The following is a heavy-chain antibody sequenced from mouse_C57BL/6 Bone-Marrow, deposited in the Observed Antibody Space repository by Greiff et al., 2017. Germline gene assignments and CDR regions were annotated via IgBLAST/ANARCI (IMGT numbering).Heavy chain of an antibody. CDR2: IDPSDSYT. Sequence: QVQLQQPGAELVMPGASVKLSCKASGYTFTSSWMHWVKQRPGQGLEWIGEIDPSDSYTNYNQKFKGKSTLTVDKSSSTAYMQLSSLTSEDSAVYYCASGYYSNYWGQGTTLTVSS. V-gene: IGHV1-69*01. CDR3: ASGYYSNY. D-gene: IGHD2-5*01. J-gene: IGHJ2*01. CDR1: GYTFTSSW.